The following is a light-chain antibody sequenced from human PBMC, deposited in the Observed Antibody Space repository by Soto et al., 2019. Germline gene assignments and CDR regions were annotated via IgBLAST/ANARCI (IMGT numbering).Light chain of an antibody. CDR1: QSVRNVY. CDR3: QQSGSSPRT. CDR2: DAS. V-gene: IGKV3-20*01. J-gene: IGKJ2*01. Sequence: EIVLTQSPGTLSLSPGERATLSCRASQSVRNVYLAWYQQKPGQAPRLLIYDASNRATGIPDRFSGSGSGTAFPLTINRLEPEDFAVYYCQQSGSSPRTFGQGTKLEIK.